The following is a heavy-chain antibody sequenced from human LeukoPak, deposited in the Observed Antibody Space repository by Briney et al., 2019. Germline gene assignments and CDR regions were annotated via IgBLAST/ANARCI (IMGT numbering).Heavy chain of an antibody. CDR3: ARDQGNSLTFDY. J-gene: IGHJ4*02. V-gene: IGHV1-18*01. Sequence: ASEKVSCKASGYIFTNYGVSWVRQAPGQGLEWMGWISAYNGNTHSARKLQGRVTVTTDTSTTTAYMGLRSLTSDDTAVYYCARDQGNSLTFDYWGQGTLVTVSS. D-gene: IGHD1-7*01. CDR2: ISAYNGNT. CDR1: GYIFTNYG.